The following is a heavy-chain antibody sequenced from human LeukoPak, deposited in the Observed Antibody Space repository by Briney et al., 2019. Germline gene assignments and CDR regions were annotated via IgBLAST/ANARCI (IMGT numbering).Heavy chain of an antibody. CDR1: GFTFSNYA. J-gene: IGHJ4*02. Sequence: GGSLRLSCAASGFTFSNYAMHWVRQAPGKGLEWVAIISYDGSNKYYADSVKGRFTISRDNSKNTLYLQMNSLRAEDTAVYYCARGPGPAGGSSGWYYFDTGAREPWSPSPQ. D-gene: IGHD6-19*01. V-gene: IGHV3-30*01. CDR3: ARGPGPAGGSSGWYYFDT. CDR2: ISYDGSNK.